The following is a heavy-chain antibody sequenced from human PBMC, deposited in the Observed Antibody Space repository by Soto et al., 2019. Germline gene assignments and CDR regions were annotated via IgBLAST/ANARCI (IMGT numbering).Heavy chain of an antibody. Sequence: VQLLESGGGLVQPGGSLSLSCAASGFTFSNYATSWVRQAPGTGREWVSAISGGGGSTYYPDSVQGRFTISRDNSKNTRSLPMNSLRAEDTAVDYGAKGGYGCKFYYWGQGPLFTVSS. CDR3: AKGGYGCKFYY. V-gene: IGHV3-23*01. CDR1: GFTFSNYA. CDR2: ISGGGGST. D-gene: IGHD6-25*01. J-gene: IGHJ4*02.